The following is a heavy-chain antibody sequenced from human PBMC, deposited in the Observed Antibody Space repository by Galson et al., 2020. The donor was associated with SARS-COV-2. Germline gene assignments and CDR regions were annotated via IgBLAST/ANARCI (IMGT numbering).Heavy chain of an antibody. J-gene: IGHJ4*02. D-gene: IGHD3-9*01. CDR3: AVSVRYFGWLSSDY. CDR1: GYSFTSYW. CDR2: NHPGDPAT. V-gene: IGHV5-51*01. Sequence: GESLKISCKGSGYSFTSYWIGCVRQMPGKGLECKGINHPGDPATRYSPSLQGQVTIPADQSISTAYLQWSSLKASDTAMYYCAVSVRYFGWLSSDYWGQGTLVTVSS.